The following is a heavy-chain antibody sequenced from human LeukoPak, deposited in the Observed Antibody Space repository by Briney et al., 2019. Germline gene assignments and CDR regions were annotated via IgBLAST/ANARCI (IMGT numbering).Heavy chain of an antibody. CDR1: GFTFSNYL. D-gene: IGHD6-13*01. J-gene: IGHJ4*02. V-gene: IGHV3-7*01. Sequence: PGGSLRLSCAASGFTFSNYLMSWVRPAAGEGLEWVANIKQVGKEKYYVDSVKGRFTNSRDNAKNALYLQMNSLRAEDTAVYYCARDHWVAAAAFGSSFDYWGQGTLVTVSS. CDR2: IKQVGKEK. CDR3: ARDHWVAAAAFGSSFDY.